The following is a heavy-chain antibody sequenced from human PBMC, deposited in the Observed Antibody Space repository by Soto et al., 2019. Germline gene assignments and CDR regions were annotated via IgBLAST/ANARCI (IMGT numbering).Heavy chain of an antibody. V-gene: IGHV1-69*02. Sequence: QVQLVQSGAEVKKPGSSVKVSCKASGGTFSSYTISWVRQAPGQGLEWMGRIIPILGIANYAQKFQGRVTITADKSTSTAYMELSSLRSEDTAVYYCARGAEPYGGSYYYYSMDVWGQGTTVTVSS. CDR1: GGTFSSYT. CDR3: ARGAEPYGGSYYYYSMDV. D-gene: IGHD1-26*01. J-gene: IGHJ6*02. CDR2: IIPILGIA.